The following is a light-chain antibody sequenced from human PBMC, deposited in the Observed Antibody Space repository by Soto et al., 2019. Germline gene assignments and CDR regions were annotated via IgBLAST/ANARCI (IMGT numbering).Light chain of an antibody. CDR2: EVT. V-gene: IGLV2-8*01. Sequence: QSALAQPPSASGSPGQTVTISCIGTASNIGRYNYVSWYQHNPGKAPKLIIYEVTKRPSGVPDRCSGSKSGNTASLTVSGLQAHDDADYYCNSYVGSNNYVFGTGTKVTVL. CDR3: NSYVGSNNYV. J-gene: IGLJ1*01. CDR1: ASNIGRYNY.